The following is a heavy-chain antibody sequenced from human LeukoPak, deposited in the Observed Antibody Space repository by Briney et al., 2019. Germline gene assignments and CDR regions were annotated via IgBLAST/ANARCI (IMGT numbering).Heavy chain of an antibody. J-gene: IGHJ3*02. CDR1: GFTVSSNY. CDR3: AKDKPHYYYDSSGYYPSDAFDI. CDR2: ISGSGGCT. D-gene: IGHD3-22*01. Sequence: GGSLRLSCAASGFTVSSNYMSWVRQAPGKGLEWVSAISGSGGCTYYADSVKGRFTISRDNSKNTLYLQMNSLRAEDTAVYYCAKDKPHYYYDSSGYYPSDAFDIWGQGTMVTVSS. V-gene: IGHV3-23*01.